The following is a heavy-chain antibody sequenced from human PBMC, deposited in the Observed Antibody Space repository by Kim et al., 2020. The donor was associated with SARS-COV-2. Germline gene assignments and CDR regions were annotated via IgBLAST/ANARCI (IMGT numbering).Heavy chain of an antibody. D-gene: IGHD1-26*01. CDR3: AREGRIVGAEIRSCVFD. CDR2: ISSSSSTI. Sequence: GGSLRLSCAASGFTFSDHNMSWIRQAPGKGLEWVSYISSSSSTIYYADSVKGRFTISRDNAKNSLYLQMNSLRAEDTAVYYCAREGRIVGAEIRSCVFD. CDR1: GFTFSDHN. V-gene: IGHV3-11*01. J-gene: IGHJ4*01.